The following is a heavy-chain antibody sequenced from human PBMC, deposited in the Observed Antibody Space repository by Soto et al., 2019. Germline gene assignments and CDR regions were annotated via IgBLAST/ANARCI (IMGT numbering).Heavy chain of an antibody. V-gene: IGHV3-30*18. CDR3: AKDPSMRAPAH. CDR1: GFTFSSYG. Sequence: GGSLRLSCAASGFTFSSYGMHWVRQAPGKGLEWVAVISYDGSNKYYADSVKGRFTISRDNSKNTLYLQMNSLRAEDTAVYYCAKDPSMRAPAHWGQGTLVTVS. CDR2: ISYDGSNK. J-gene: IGHJ4*02. D-gene: IGHD3-22*01.